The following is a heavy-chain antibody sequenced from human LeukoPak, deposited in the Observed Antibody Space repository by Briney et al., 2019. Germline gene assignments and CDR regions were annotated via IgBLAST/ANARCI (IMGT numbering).Heavy chain of an antibody. CDR1: GFTFSSFA. V-gene: IGHV3-23*01. CDR2: IGGTGTVT. D-gene: IGHD2-21*01. J-gene: IGHJ4*02. Sequence: PGGSLRLSCAASGFTFSSFAMSWVRQAPGKGLKWVSSIGGTGTVTYYGDSVKGRFTISRDNSKKTVHLEMSGLRADDTAVYYCAKDLYGDGGYCFEYWGQGTLVTVSS. CDR3: AKDLYGDGGYCFEY.